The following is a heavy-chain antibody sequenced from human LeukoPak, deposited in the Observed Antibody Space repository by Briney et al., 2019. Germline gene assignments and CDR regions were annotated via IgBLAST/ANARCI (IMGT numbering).Heavy chain of an antibody. Sequence: GGSLRLSCAASGFTFGSYGMSWVRQAPGKGLEWVSSISDDGRSTYYADSVKGRFTISKDNSKNTMYLQMNNLRVEDTAIYYCAKRVPYTSSSVYFDYWGQGTLVTVPS. D-gene: IGHD6-6*01. CDR2: ISDDGRST. J-gene: IGHJ4*02. CDR3: AKRVPYTSSSVYFDY. CDR1: GFTFGSYG. V-gene: IGHV3-23*01.